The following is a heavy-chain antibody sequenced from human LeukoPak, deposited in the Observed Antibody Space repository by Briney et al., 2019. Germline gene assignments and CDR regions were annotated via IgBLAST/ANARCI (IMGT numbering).Heavy chain of an antibody. CDR2: ISAYNGNT. D-gene: IGHD5-18*01. J-gene: IGHJ4*02. V-gene: IGHV1-18*01. CDR1: GYTFGDYG. CDR3: ATAVDTAMVFFDY. Sequence: ASVKVSCKASGYTFGDYGITWVRQAPGQGLEWMGWISAYNGNTNYAQKLQGRVTMTTDTSTSTAYMELRSLRSDDTAVYYCATAVDTAMVFFDYWGQGTLVTVSS.